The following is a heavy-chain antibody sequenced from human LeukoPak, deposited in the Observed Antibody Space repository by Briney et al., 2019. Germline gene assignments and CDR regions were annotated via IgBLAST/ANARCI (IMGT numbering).Heavy chain of an antibody. CDR2: IYYSGST. Sequence: SQTLSLTCTVSGGSINSGGYYWSWIRQHPGKGLEWIGYIYYSGSTYYNPSLKSRVTISVDTSKNQFSLKLSSVTAADTAVYYCARVPPFAFYGMDVWGQGTTVTVSS. D-gene: IGHD2-21*01. CDR3: ARVPPFAFYGMDV. CDR1: GGSINSGGYY. V-gene: IGHV4-31*03. J-gene: IGHJ6*02.